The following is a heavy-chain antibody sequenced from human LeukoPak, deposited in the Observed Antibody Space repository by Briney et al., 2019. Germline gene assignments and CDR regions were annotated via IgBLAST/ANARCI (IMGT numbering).Heavy chain of an antibody. Sequence: PSETLSLTCTVSGGSISSYYWSWIRQPPGKGLEWIGYIYTSGSTNYNPSLKSRVTISVDTSKNQFSLKLSSVTAADTAVYYCARIPLHCSGGSCYDYWGHGTLVTVSS. J-gene: IGHJ4*01. CDR2: IYTSGST. V-gene: IGHV4-4*09. CDR1: GGSISSYY. D-gene: IGHD2-15*01. CDR3: ARIPLHCSGGSCYDY.